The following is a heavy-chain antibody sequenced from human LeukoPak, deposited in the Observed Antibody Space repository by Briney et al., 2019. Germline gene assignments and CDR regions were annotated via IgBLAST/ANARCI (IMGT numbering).Heavy chain of an antibody. CDR1: GFIFSSYA. J-gene: IGHJ4*02. D-gene: IGHD3-10*01. Sequence: GGSLRLSCAASGFIFSSYAMSWVRQAPGKGLEWVSAISGSGGSTYYADSVKGRFTISRDNSKNTLYLQMNSLRAEDTAVYYCAKDTNYYGSGSSLLDYWGQGTLVTVSS. CDR2: ISGSGGST. CDR3: AKDTNYYGSGSSLLDY. V-gene: IGHV3-23*01.